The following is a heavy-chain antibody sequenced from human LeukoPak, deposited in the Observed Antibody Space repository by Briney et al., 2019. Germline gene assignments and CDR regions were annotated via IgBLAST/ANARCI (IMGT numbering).Heavy chain of an antibody. CDR3: AKDGFERGDDTDYMDV. V-gene: IGHV4-34*01. D-gene: IGHD3-22*01. CDR1: GGSFSGYY. Sequence: PSETLSLTCAVYGGSFSGYYWSWIRQPPGKGLEWIGEIYHSGSTNYNPSLKSRVTISVDKSKNQFSLNLSSVTAADTAVYYCAKDGFERGDDTDYMDVWGKGTTVTVSS. CDR2: IYHSGST. J-gene: IGHJ6*03.